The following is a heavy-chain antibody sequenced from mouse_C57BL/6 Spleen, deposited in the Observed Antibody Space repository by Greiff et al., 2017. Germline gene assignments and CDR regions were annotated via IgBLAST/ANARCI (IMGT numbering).Heavy chain of an antibody. CDR2: ISNGGGST. Sequence: EVHLVESGGGLVQPGGSLKLSCAASGFTFSDYYMYWVRQTPEKRLEWVAYISNGGGSTYYPDTVKGRFTISRDNAKNTLYLQMSRLKSEDTAMYYCARHGNWDRGFDYWGQGTTLTVSS. CDR1: GFTFSDYY. CDR3: ARHGNWDRGFDY. J-gene: IGHJ2*01. D-gene: IGHD4-1*01. V-gene: IGHV5-12*01.